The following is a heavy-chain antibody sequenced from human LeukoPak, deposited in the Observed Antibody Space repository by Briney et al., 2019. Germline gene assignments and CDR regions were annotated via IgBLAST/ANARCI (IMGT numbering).Heavy chain of an antibody. CDR2: ISGSGGST. Sequence: GGSLRLSCAASGFTFSSYAMSWVRQAPGKGLEWVSAISGSGGSTYYADSVKGRFTISRDNSKNTLYLQMNSLRAEDTAVYYCVKRYSSGYSLFDYWGQGTLVTVSS. J-gene: IGHJ4*02. V-gene: IGHV3-23*01. CDR1: GFTFSSYA. D-gene: IGHD3-22*01. CDR3: VKRYSSGYSLFDY.